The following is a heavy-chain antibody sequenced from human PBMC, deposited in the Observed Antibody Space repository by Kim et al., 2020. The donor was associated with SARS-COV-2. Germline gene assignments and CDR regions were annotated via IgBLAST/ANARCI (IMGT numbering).Heavy chain of an antibody. Sequence: GGSLRLSCAVSGIPFSNAWFNWVRQAPGKGLEWVGRIKSKSDDGTADLAAPVKGRFAISRDDSKNTLYLLMNSLRTDDSAVYYCTTVSMRWGQGTLVTVS. CDR1: GIPFSNAW. CDR2: IKSKSDDGTA. D-gene: IGHD2-2*01. CDR3: TTVSMR. J-gene: IGHJ4*02. V-gene: IGHV3-15*01.